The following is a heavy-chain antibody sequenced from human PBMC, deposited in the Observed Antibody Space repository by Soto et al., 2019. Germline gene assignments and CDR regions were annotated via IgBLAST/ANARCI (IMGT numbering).Heavy chain of an antibody. CDR1: GGTFSNYA. CDR3: ARSGAYYDFWSGYQRGAWFDT. J-gene: IGHJ5*02. CDR2: FIPIFGTP. V-gene: IGHV1-69*01. D-gene: IGHD3-3*01. Sequence: QVQLVQSGAEVKKPGSSVKVSCKASGGTFSNYAISWVRQAPGQGLEWMGGFIPIFGTPNYAQKFQGRVTIIADESTTTAYMQLSSLRSEDTAVYYCARSGAYYDFWSGYQRGAWFDTWGQGTLVTVSS.